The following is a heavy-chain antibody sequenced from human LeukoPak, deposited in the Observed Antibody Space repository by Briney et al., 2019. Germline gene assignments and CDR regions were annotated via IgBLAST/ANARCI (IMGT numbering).Heavy chain of an antibody. J-gene: IGHJ4*02. CDR3: ARGPPVLRFLEWWFDY. CDR1: GGSISSYY. CDR2: IYTSGST. D-gene: IGHD3-3*01. Sequence: TTSETLSLTCTVSGGSISSYYWSWIRQPAGKGLEWIGRIYTSGSTNYNPSLKSRVTMSVDTSKNQFSLKLSSVTAADTAVYYCARGPPVLRFLEWWFDYWGQGTLVTVSS. V-gene: IGHV4-4*07.